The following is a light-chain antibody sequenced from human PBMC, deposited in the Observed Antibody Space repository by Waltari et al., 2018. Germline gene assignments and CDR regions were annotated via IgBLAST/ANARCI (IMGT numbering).Light chain of an antibody. V-gene: IGKV3-20*01. J-gene: IGKJ1*01. CDR1: QSVSMS. CDR3: QHYVRLPAT. CDR2: GAS. Sequence: SCRASQSVSMSLAWYQQKPGQAPKLLIYGASTRATGIPDRFSGSGSGTDFSLTISSLKPEDFAIYFCQHYVRLPATFGQGTKVEIK.